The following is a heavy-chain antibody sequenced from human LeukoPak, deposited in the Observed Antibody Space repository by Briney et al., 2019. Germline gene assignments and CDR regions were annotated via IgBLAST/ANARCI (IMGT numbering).Heavy chain of an antibody. V-gene: IGHV4-59*12. CDR3: ARDPTYDSSGPYFDY. CDR2: IYYSGST. J-gene: IGHJ4*02. D-gene: IGHD3-22*01. Sequence: SETLSLTCTVSGGSISSYYWSWIRQPPGKGLEWIGYIYYSGSTNYNPSLKSRVTISVDTSKNQFSLKLSSVTAADTAVYYCARDPTYDSSGPYFDYWGQGTLVTVSS. CDR1: GGSISSYY.